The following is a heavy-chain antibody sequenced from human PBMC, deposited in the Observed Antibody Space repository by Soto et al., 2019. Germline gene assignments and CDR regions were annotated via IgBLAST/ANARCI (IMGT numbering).Heavy chain of an antibody. J-gene: IGHJ6*02. CDR3: ARELTQITMIVVAYYGMDV. CDR1: GFTFSDYY. V-gene: IGHV3-11*06. Sequence: WGSLRLSCAASGFTFSDYYMSWIRQAPGKGVEWVSYISSSSSYTNYADSVKGRFTISRDNSKNSLYLQMNSLRAEDTAVYYCARELTQITMIVVAYYGMDVWGQGTTVTVSS. D-gene: IGHD3-22*01. CDR2: ISSSSSYT.